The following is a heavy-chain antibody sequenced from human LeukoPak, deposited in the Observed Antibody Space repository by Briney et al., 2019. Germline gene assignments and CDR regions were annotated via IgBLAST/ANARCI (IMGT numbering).Heavy chain of an antibody. CDR1: GGSFSGYN. D-gene: IGHD1-26*01. Sequence: SETLSLTCAVYGGSFSGYNWSWIRQPPGKGLEWISEINHSGSTNYNPSLKSRVTISVDTSKNQFSLKLSSVTAADTAVYYCARAGRRLRFSYYYYYMDVWGKGTTVTVSS. J-gene: IGHJ6*03. CDR2: INHSGST. CDR3: ARAGRRLRFSYYYYYMDV. V-gene: IGHV4-34*01.